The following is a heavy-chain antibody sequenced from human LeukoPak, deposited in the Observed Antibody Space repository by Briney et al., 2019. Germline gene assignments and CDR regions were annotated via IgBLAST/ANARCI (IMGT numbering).Heavy chain of an antibody. V-gene: IGHV3-21*01. CDR2: SSSSSSYI. Sequence: GGSLRLSCAASGFTFSSYSMNWVRQAPGKGLEWVSSSSSSSSYIYYADSVKGRFTISRDNAKNSLYLQMNSLRAEDTAVYYCARPGIMIVVAYFDYWGQGTLVTVSS. J-gene: IGHJ4*02. CDR3: ARPGIMIVVAYFDY. D-gene: IGHD3-22*01. CDR1: GFTFSSYS.